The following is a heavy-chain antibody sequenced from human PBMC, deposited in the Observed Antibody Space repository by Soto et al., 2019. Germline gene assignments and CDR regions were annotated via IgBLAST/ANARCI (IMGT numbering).Heavy chain of an antibody. Sequence: PGGSLRLSCAASGFPFSDYYMSWIHQAPGKGLEWVSSISSSSSDTNYAQSVKGRFTISRDNAKNSLHLQMNSLRAEDTAVYYCARRRPTGYYNYWGQGTLVTVSA. CDR1: GFPFSDYY. CDR2: ISSSSSDT. D-gene: IGHD3-9*01. V-gene: IGHV3-11*03. CDR3: ARRRPTGYYNY. J-gene: IGHJ4*02.